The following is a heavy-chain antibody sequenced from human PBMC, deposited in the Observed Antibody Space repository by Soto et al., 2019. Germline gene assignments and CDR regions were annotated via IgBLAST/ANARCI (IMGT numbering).Heavy chain of an antibody. V-gene: IGHV5-51*01. CDR1: GSSFTNYW. CDR3: ASQGSSQSFDY. Sequence: GESLKISCKGSGSSFTNYWIGWVRQMPGKGLEWMGIIYPGDPGTRYSPSFRGQVTFSADKSISTAYLQWSSLKASDTAMYYCASQGSSQSFDYWGQGTLVTVSS. CDR2: IYPGDPGT. D-gene: IGHD1-26*01. J-gene: IGHJ4*02.